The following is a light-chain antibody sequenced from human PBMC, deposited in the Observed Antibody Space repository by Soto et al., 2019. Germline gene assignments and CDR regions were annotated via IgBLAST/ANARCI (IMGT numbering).Light chain of an antibody. CDR2: DVS. CDR1: QSVNKN. CDR3: QQYGSSPAIT. J-gene: IGKJ5*01. Sequence: EILMTQSPATLSVSPGEGATLSCRASQSVNKNLAWYQQKPGQAPRLLIFDVSTRATGIPARFSGSGSGTEFTLTISSLQSEDSAVYYCQQYGSSPAITFGQGTRLEIK. V-gene: IGKV3-15*01.